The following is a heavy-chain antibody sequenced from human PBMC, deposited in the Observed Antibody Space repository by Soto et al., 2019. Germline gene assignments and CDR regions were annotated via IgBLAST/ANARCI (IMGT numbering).Heavy chain of an antibody. D-gene: IGHD3-9*01. CDR2: IYWDDSK. V-gene: IGHV2-5*02. CDR1: GFSLSTSGVG. Sequence: QITLKESGPPLVRPTQTLTLTCAFSGFSLSTSGVGVGWIRQPPGKALEWLAVIYWDDSKHYSPSLRRRLTTTKHPSKPQVVLTMSNMDPLHTGTYYCAHKGPEDWPLDYWGQGTLVTVSS. CDR3: AHKGPEDWPLDY. J-gene: IGHJ4*02.